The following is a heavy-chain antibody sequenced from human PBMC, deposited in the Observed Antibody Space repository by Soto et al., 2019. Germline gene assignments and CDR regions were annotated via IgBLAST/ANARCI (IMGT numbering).Heavy chain of an antibody. CDR3: ARKPYSGSWSDY. CDR1: GFTFSDYY. Sequence: QVQLVESGGGLVKPGGSLRLSCAASGFTFSDYYMSWIRQAPGKGLEWISYISRSASTIYYADSVKGRFTISRDNAKNSLYLKMNSLRAEDTAVYYCARKPYSGSWSDYWGQGTLVTVSS. D-gene: IGHD6-13*01. CDR2: ISRSASTI. V-gene: IGHV3-11*01. J-gene: IGHJ4*02.